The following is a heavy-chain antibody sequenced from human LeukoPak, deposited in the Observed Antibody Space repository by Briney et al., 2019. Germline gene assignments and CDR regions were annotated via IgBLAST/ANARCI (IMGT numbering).Heavy chain of an antibody. D-gene: IGHD3-22*01. J-gene: IGHJ5*02. V-gene: IGHV1-69*13. Sequence: SVKVSCKASGGTFSSYAISWVRQAPGQGLEWMGGIIPIFGTANYAQKFQGRVTITADESTSTAYMELSSLRSEDTAVYYCARVSGYYDSSGYYHPLGFDPWGQGTLATVSS. CDR1: GGTFSSYA. CDR3: ARVSGYYDSSGYYHPLGFDP. CDR2: IIPIFGTA.